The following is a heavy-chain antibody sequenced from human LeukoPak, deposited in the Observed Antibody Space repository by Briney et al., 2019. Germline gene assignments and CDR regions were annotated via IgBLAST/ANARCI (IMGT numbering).Heavy chain of an antibody. CDR2: IYYSGST. D-gene: IGHD1-20*01. CDR3: ARDNWNLYYFGY. CDR1: GGSVSNYY. J-gene: IGHJ4*02. V-gene: IGHV4-59*02. Sequence: PSETLSLTCTVSGGSVSNYYWSWIRQPPGKGLEWIGYIYYSGSTNYNPSLKSRVTISVDTSKNQFSLKLSSVTAADTAVYYCARDNWNLYYFGYWGQGTLVTVSS.